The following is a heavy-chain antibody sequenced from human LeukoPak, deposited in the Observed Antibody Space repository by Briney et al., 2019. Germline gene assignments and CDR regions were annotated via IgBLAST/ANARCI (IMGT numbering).Heavy chain of an antibody. J-gene: IGHJ4*02. CDR2: ISYDGSNE. Sequence: GGSLRLSCAASGFTFSGYAMHWVRQPPGKGLEWVAVISYDGSNENHADSVKGRFTISRDNAKNSLYLQMNSLRAEDTAVYYCARDRDYYGSGSYYVVDYWGQGTLVTVSS. CDR1: GFTFSGYA. D-gene: IGHD3-10*01. CDR3: ARDRDYYGSGSYYVVDY. V-gene: IGHV3-30-3*01.